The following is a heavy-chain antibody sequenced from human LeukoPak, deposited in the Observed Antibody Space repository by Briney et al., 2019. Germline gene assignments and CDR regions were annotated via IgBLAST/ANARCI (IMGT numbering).Heavy chain of an antibody. CDR3: VFGQLLVRDFDY. CDR2: ISGSGVST. V-gene: IGHV3-23*01. CDR1: GFTFSSYA. Sequence: GGSLRLSCAASGFTFSSYAMSWVRQAPGKGPEWVSAISGSGVSTYYADSVKGRFTISRDNSKNTLYLQMNSLRAEDTAVYYCVFGQLLVRDFDYWGQGTLVTVSS. D-gene: IGHD6-13*01. J-gene: IGHJ4*02.